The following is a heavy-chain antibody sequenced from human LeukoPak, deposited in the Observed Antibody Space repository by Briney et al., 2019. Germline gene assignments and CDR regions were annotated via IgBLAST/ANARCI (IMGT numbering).Heavy chain of an antibody. D-gene: IGHD1-26*01. CDR1: GFYFGGHA. Sequence: GGSLRLSCVASGFYFGGHAMHWLRQAPGKGLEWVAYITYGSDTIFYADSVKGRFTVSRDNAKNSLYLQMDSLRAEDTAVYYCAKDLESGSYYSWGYFQHWGQGTLVTVSS. CDR2: ITYGSDTI. J-gene: IGHJ1*01. CDR3: AKDLESGSYYSWGYFQH. V-gene: IGHV3-48*04.